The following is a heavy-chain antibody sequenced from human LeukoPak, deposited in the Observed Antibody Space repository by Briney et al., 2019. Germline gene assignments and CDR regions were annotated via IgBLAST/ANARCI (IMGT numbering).Heavy chain of an antibody. CDR3: ARHSGSYWYYFDY. CDR2: IYYSGST. CDR1: GGSNSSSHYY. V-gene: IGHV4-39*07. Sequence: SETLSLTCTVSGGSNSSSHYYWGWIRQPPGKGLEWIGSIYYSGSTYYNPSLKSRVTISVDTSKNQFSLKLSSVTAADAAVYYCARHSGSYWYYFDYWGQGTLVTVSS. D-gene: IGHD1-26*01. J-gene: IGHJ4*02.